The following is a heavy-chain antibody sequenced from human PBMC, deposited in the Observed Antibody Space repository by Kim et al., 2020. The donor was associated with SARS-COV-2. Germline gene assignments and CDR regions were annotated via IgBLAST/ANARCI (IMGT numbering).Heavy chain of an antibody. CDR3: ARDRGTSGYSSGWYYYYYGMDV. Sequence: GSLRLSCAASGFTFSSYWMSWVRQAPGKGLEWVANIKQDGSEKYYVDSVKGRFTISRDNAKNSLYLQMNSLRAEDTAVYYCARDRGTSGYSSGWYYYYYGMDVWGQGTTVTVSS. V-gene: IGHV3-7*01. CDR2: IKQDGSEK. D-gene: IGHD6-19*01. CDR1: GFTFSSYW. J-gene: IGHJ6*02.